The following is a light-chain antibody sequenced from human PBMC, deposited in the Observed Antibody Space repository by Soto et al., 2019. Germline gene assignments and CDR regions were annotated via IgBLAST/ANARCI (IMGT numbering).Light chain of an antibody. CDR2: GAS. J-gene: IGKJ3*01. CDR1: QSVSSN. V-gene: IGKV3-15*01. Sequence: EIEMTQSPGTLSVSPGERATLSCRASQSVSSNLAWYQQKPGQAPRLLIYGASTRATGIPARFSGSGSGTEFTLTISSLQSEYFAFYYCQQYNNWPTFGPGTKVDIK. CDR3: QQYNNWPT.